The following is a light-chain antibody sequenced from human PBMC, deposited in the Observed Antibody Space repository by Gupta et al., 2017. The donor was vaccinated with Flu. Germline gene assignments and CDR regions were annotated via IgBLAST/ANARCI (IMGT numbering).Light chain of an antibody. V-gene: IGKV3-15*01. Sequence: IVMPPSPAPLSVSPGERVTLSCRSSQSFYSNLAWYQQKPGQAPRLLIFDASTTATGIPARFSGRGSGTEFALTISSLHSEDFAVSYCQQKNNGTPTFGPGTKVEIK. CDR1: QSFYSN. CDR2: DAS. CDR3: QQKNNGTPT. J-gene: IGKJ1*01.